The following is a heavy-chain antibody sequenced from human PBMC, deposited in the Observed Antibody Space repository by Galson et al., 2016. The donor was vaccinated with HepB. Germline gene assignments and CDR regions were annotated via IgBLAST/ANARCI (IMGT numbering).Heavy chain of an antibody. Sequence: WSWIRQHPGKGLEWIGNIYYSGSTNYNPSLKSRVTISVDTPKNQFSLKLNSVTAADTAVYYCARLRGYYYGPSYYYYMDVWGKGTTVTVSS. V-gene: IGHV4-59*01. CDR2: IYYSGST. D-gene: IGHD5-18*01. CDR3: ARLRGYYYGPSYYYYMDV. J-gene: IGHJ6*03.